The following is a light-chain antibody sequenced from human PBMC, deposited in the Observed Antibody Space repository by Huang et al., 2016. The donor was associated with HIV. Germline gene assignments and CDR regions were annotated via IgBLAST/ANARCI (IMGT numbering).Light chain of an antibody. CDR2: AAS. V-gene: IGKV1-39*01. J-gene: IGKJ4*01. Sequence: DIQMTQSQSSLSASVGDRVSITCRASQNINTYLNWYQQKPGKAPRLLIHAASILQSGVSSRFSGSGSGTYFTLTISSLQREDFATDYCQQSSSTVFTFGGGTKVEI. CDR3: QQSSSTVFT. CDR1: QNINTY.